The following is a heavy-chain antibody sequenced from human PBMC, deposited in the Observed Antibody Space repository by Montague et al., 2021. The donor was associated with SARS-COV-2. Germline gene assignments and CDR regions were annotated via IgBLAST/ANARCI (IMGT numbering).Heavy chain of an antibody. Sequence: SLRLSCSASGFTFSSYAMHWVRQAPGKGLEWVAVISYDGSNKYYADSVXGRFTISRDNSKNTLYLQMNSLRAEDTAVYYCARELRYFDWLLVLDNRHQYGMDVWGQGTTVTVSS. CDR1: GFTFSSYA. D-gene: IGHD3-9*01. V-gene: IGHV3-30-3*01. CDR2: ISYDGSNK. J-gene: IGHJ6*02. CDR3: ARELRYFDWLLVLDNRHQYGMDV.